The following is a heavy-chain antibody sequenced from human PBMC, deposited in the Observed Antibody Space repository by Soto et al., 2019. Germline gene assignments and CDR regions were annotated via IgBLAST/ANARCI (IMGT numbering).Heavy chain of an antibody. D-gene: IGHD2-15*01. CDR2: IYYSGST. V-gene: IGHV4-59*08. CDR3: ARQSGGCSGGSCTSNFDY. Sequence: SETLSLTCTVSGGSISSYYWSWIRQPPGKGLEWIGYIYYSGSTNYNPSLKSRATISVDTSKNQFSLKLSSVTAADTAVYYCARQSGGCSGGSCTSNFDYWGQGTLVTVSS. CDR1: GGSISSYY. J-gene: IGHJ4*02.